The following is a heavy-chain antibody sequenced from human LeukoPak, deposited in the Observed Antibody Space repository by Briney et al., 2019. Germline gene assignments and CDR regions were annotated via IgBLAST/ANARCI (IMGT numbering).Heavy chain of an antibody. D-gene: IGHD6-13*01. Sequence: ASVKVSCKASGYTFTSYYMHWVRHAPGQGLEWTAIINPSGGSTSYAQKFQGRVTMTRGTSTSTVYMELSSLRSEDTAVYYCARRYTYSPRDPHTGWFDPWGQGTLVTVSS. CDR3: ARRYTYSPRDPHTGWFDP. V-gene: IGHV1-46*01. CDR2: INPSGGST. J-gene: IGHJ5*02. CDR1: GYTFTSYY.